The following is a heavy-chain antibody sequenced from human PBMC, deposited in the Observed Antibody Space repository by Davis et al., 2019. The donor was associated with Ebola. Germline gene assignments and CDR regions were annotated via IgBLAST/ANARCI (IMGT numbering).Heavy chain of an antibody. D-gene: IGHD3-22*01. CDR3: ARPSLRPDSSGYGY. Sequence: GESLKISCAASGFTFSSYSMNWVRQAPGKGLEWVSYISSSSSTIYYADSVKGRFTISRDNAKNSLYLQMNSLRAEDTAVYYCARPSLRPDSSGYGYWGQGTLVTVSS. J-gene: IGHJ4*02. CDR1: GFTFSSYS. CDR2: ISSSSSTI. V-gene: IGHV3-48*01.